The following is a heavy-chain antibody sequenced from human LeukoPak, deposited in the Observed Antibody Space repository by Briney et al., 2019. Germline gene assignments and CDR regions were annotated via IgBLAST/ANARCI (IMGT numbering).Heavy chain of an antibody. D-gene: IGHD2-21*01. Sequence: GGSLRLSCAASGFTFSSYSMNWVRQAPGKGLEWVSSISSSSSYIYYADSVKGRFTISRDNAKNSLYLQMNSLRAEDTAVYYCARDPFDSKAFDIWGQGTMVTVSS. CDR1: GFTFSSYS. CDR3: ARDPFDSKAFDI. CDR2: ISSSSSYI. J-gene: IGHJ3*02. V-gene: IGHV3-21*01.